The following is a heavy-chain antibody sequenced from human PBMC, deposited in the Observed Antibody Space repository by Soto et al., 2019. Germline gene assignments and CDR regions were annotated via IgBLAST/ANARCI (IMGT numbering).Heavy chain of an antibody. CDR2: ISGSGGST. CDR3: AKDRREEGYSSGWYGLYYYYGMDV. D-gene: IGHD6-19*01. J-gene: IGHJ6*02. V-gene: IGHV3-23*01. Sequence: GGSLRLSCAASGFTFSSYAMSWVRQAPGKGLEWVSAISGSGGSTYYADSVKGRFTISRDNSKNTLYLQMNSLRAEDTAVYYCAKDRREEGYSSGWYGLYYYYGMDVWGQGTTVTVSS. CDR1: GFTFSSYA.